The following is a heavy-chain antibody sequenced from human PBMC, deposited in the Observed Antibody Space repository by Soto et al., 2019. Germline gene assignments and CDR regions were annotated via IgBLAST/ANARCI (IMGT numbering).Heavy chain of an antibody. Sequence: EVELLESGGGLIQPGGSLRLSCAASGFAFDNYAMSWVRQAPGKGLEWVSIISDGGGNIHYTDSVKGRFTISRDNPKNTVYLQVNGPGDEDTAVYYCGKDLGGGGGAFDIWGQGTMVIVSS. J-gene: IGHJ3*02. V-gene: IGHV3-23*01. CDR1: GFAFDNYA. CDR3: GKDLGGGGGAFDI. D-gene: IGHD3-16*01. CDR2: ISDGGGNI.